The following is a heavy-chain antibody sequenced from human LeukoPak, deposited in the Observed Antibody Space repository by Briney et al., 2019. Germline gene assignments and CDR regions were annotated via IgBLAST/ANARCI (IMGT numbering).Heavy chain of an antibody. J-gene: IGHJ4*02. D-gene: IGHD5-24*01. V-gene: IGHV3-7*01. CDR3: ARDGVRDGLYFDY. CDR2: INQDGREK. Sequence: GGSLRLSCAASGFSFSSHWMSWVRQAPGKGLEWVANINQDGREKQYVDSVKGRFTISREKSKNSLYLQMNSLRAEDTAVYYCARDGVRDGLYFDYWGQGTLVTVSS. CDR1: GFSFSSHW.